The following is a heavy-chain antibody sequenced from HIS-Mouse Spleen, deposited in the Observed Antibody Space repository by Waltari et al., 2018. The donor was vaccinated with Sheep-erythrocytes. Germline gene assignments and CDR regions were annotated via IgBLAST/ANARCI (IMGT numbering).Heavy chain of an antibody. V-gene: IGHV1-69*04. CDR3: AQTGATTPHFDY. CDR1: GGTFSSYA. D-gene: IGHD1-26*01. J-gene: IGHJ4*02. Sequence: QVQLVQSGAEVKKPGSSVKVSCKASGGTFSSYAISWVRQAPGQGLEWMGRLHPSLGIAKHAPKFPGRVTITADQSTSTAYMELSSLRSEDTAVYYCAQTGATTPHFDYWGQGTLVTVSS. CDR2: LHPSLGIA.